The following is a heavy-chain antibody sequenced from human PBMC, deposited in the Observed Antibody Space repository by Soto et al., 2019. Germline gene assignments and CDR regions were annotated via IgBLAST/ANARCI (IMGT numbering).Heavy chain of an antibody. D-gene: IGHD3-22*01. Sequence: QVQLVQSGAEVKKPGVSVKVSSKATGYTFTSYDINWVRQATGQGLEWMGWMNPNSGNTGYAQKFQGRVTMTRNTSISTAYMELSTLRSEDTAVYYCARELTMIVDNWGQGTLVTVSS. J-gene: IGHJ4*02. V-gene: IGHV1-8*01. CDR1: GYTFTSYD. CDR2: MNPNSGNT. CDR3: ARELTMIVDN.